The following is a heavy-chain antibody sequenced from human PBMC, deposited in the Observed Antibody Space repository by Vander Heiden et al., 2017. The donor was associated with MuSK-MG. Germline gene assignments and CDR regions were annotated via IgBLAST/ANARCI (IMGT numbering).Heavy chain of an antibody. J-gene: IGHJ4*02. CDR1: GYTFTGYY. Sequence: QVQLVQSGAEVKKPGASVKVSCKASGYTFTGYYMHWVRQAPGQGLEWMGRINPNSGGTKYAQKVQGRVTMTRDTSISTADMERSRMRSDETAVYYCARDLVGTSGDQGGKGYWGQGTLVTVSS. V-gene: IGHV1-2*06. CDR3: ARDLVGTSGDQGGKGY. CDR2: INPNSGGT. D-gene: IGHD6-13*01.